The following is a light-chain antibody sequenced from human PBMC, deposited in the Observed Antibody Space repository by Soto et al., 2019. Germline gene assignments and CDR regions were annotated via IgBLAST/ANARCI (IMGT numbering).Light chain of an antibody. Sequence: AIQMTQSPSSLSASVGDRVTNTCRASQGIRNDLGWYHQKPGKAPKLLIYAASSLQSGVPSRFSGSGSGTDFTLTISSLQPEDFATYYCLQDYNYPLTFGGGTKVDIK. CDR3: LQDYNYPLT. CDR1: QGIRND. V-gene: IGKV1-6*01. CDR2: AAS. J-gene: IGKJ4*01.